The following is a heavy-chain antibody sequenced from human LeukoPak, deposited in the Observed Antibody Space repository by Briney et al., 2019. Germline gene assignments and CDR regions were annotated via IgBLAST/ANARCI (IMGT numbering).Heavy chain of an antibody. D-gene: IGHD3-3*01. J-gene: IGHJ4*02. CDR1: GFTFSSYS. CDR2: ISGSGGST. CDR3: AKGSGLLRFLDY. V-gene: IGHV3-23*01. Sequence: TGGSLRPSCAASGFTFSSYSMNWVRQAPGKGLEWVSSISGSGGSTYYADSVKGRFTISRDNSKSTLYLQMNSLRAADAAVYYCAKGSGLLRFLDYWGQGTLVTVSS.